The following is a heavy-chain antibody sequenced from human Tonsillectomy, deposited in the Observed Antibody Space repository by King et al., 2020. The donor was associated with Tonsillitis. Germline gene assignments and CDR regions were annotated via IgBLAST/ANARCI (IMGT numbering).Heavy chain of an antibody. CDR2: ISGSGGST. CDR3: ANSLFSTMVRGVSDYFDY. CDR1: GFTFSSYA. Sequence: VQLVESGGGLVQPGGSLRLSCAASGFTFSSYAMSWVRQAPGKGLEWVSAISGSGGSTYYADSVKGRFTISRDNSKNTLYLQMNSLRAEDTAVYYCANSLFSTMVRGVSDYFDYWGQGTLVTVSS. J-gene: IGHJ4*02. V-gene: IGHV3-23*04. D-gene: IGHD3-10*01.